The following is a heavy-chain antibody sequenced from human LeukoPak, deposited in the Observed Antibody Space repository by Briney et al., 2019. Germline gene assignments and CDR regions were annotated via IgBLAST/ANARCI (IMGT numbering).Heavy chain of an antibody. J-gene: IGHJ4*02. CDR3: AKGVRRSSDYSSPVDY. Sequence: PGGSLRLSCAASGFTFSSYAMSWVRQAPGKGLEWVSAISGSGGSTYYADSVKGRFTISRDNSRNTLYLQMNSLRAEDTAVYYCAKGVRRSSDYSSPVDYWGQGTLVIVSS. V-gene: IGHV3-23*01. D-gene: IGHD3-22*01. CDR2: ISGSGGST. CDR1: GFTFSSYA.